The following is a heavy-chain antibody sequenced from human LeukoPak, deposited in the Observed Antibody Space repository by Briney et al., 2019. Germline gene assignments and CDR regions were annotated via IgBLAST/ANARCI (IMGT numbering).Heavy chain of an antibody. D-gene: IGHD6-13*01. J-gene: IGHJ4*02. Sequence: GGSLRLSCAASGFAFSSYAMHWVRQGPGKGLEWVALVSYDGGSKYYADSVKGRITISRDNSKNTLHLQMNSLRTEDTAVYYCAKQAAADSYWGRGTLVTVSS. V-gene: IGHV3-30-3*02. CDR1: GFAFSSYA. CDR3: AKQAAADSY. CDR2: VSYDGGSK.